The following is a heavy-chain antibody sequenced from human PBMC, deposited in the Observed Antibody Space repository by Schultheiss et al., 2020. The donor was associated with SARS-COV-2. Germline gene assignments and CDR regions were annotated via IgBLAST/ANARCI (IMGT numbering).Heavy chain of an antibody. CDR3: ANTRMSWNSW. CDR2: ISGSGGST. D-gene: IGHD1-7*01. J-gene: IGHJ4*02. V-gene: IGHV3-23*01. Sequence: GGSLRLSCAASGFTVSSNYMSWVRQAPGKGLEWVSAISGSGGSTYYADSVKGRFTISRDNSKNTLYLQMNSLRAEDTAVYYCANTRMSWNSWWGQGTLVTVSS. CDR1: GFTVSSNY.